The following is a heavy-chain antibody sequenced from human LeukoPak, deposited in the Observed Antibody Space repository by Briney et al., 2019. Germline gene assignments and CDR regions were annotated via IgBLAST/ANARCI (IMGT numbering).Heavy chain of an antibody. CDR1: GGSISTYY. D-gene: IGHD1-1*01. Sequence: SETLSLTCTVSGGSISTYYWSWIRQPPGKGLESIGHIYTTESTHYNPSLESRVTISVDTSKNQFSLMLSSVAAADTAFYYCARRRTTGTTGYFDYWGQRIAVTVSS. V-gene: IGHV4-4*09. CDR2: IYTTEST. J-gene: IGHJ4*02. CDR3: ARRRTTGTTGYFDY.